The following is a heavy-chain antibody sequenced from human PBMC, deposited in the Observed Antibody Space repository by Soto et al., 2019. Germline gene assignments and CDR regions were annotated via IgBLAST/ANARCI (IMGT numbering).Heavy chain of an antibody. V-gene: IGHV4-4*02. CDR3: ARDYRDGYNPAGRFDP. CDR1: SGSISSSNW. D-gene: IGHD6-25*01. CDR2: IYHSGST. Sequence: SETLSLTCAVSSGSISSSNWWSWVRQPPGKGLEWIGEIYHSGSTNYNPSLKSRVTISVDKSKNQFSLKLSSVTAADTAVYYCARDYRDGYNPAGRFDPWGQGTLVTVSS. J-gene: IGHJ5*02.